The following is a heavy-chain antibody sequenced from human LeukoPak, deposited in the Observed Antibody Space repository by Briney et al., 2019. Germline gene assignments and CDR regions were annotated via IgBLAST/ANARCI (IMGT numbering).Heavy chain of an antibody. Sequence: SETLSLTCTVSGGSISTYYWSWLRQPPGKGLEWIGYISYSGSTNYNPSLKTLKSRVTFSVDTSKNQFSLKLSPVTAADTAVYYCARRPHTGYSGDWGPHDYYYGMNVWGQGTTVTVSS. D-gene: IGHD6-19*01. J-gene: IGHJ6*02. CDR3: ARRPHTGYSGDWGPHDYYYGMNV. V-gene: IGHV4-59*08. CDR1: GGSISTYY. CDR2: ISYSGST.